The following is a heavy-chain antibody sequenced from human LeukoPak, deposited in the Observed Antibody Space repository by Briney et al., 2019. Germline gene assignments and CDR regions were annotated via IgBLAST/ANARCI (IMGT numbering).Heavy chain of an antibody. CDR3: AREGKSGYYYGSGNRYYYYMDV. V-gene: IGHV4-39*02. CDR1: GDSISSSSSY. D-gene: IGHD3-10*01. Sequence: PSETLSLTCTVSGDSISSSSSYWGWIRQPPGEGLEWIGSIYYSGSTYYNTSLKSRVTISVDTSKNQFSLKLSSVTAADTAVYYCAREGKSGYYYGSGNRYYYYMDVWGKGTTVTISS. J-gene: IGHJ6*03. CDR2: IYYSGST.